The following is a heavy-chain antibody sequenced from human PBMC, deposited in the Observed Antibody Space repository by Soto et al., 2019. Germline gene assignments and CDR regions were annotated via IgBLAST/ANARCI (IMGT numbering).Heavy chain of an antibody. CDR3: AREGGARGTSCRPGY. D-gene: IGHD2-2*01. V-gene: IGHV3-23*01. CDR1: GFTFSSYD. Sequence: EVQLLESGGGLVQPGGSLRLSCAASGFTFSSYDMSWVRQAPGKGLEWVSAISGRGGSTYYPDSVKGRFTISRDNPKNALDLQMNSLRAEDTAVYYGAREGGARGTSCRPGYWGKGSLLIVSS. CDR2: ISGRGGST. J-gene: IGHJ4*02.